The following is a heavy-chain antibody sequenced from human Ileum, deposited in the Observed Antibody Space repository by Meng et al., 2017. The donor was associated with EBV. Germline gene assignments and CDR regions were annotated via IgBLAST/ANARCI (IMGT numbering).Heavy chain of an antibody. J-gene: IGHJ5*02. D-gene: IGHD6-13*01. CDR2: IYYSGRT. CDR3: ARPIAAAGWFDP. Sequence: GRGLWNLSETLSITLYVAGGPINSSSYYWGWSRQPPGKGLEGSGSIYYSGRTYYNPSLKSRVTISVDTSKNQFSLKLSSVTAADTAVYYCARPIAAAGWFDPWGQGTLVTVSS. CDR1: GGPINSSSYY. V-gene: IGHV4-39*01.